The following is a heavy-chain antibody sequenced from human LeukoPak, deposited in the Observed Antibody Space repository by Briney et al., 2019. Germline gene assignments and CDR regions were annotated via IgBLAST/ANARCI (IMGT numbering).Heavy chain of an antibody. V-gene: IGHV3-74*01. Sequence: GGSLRLSCVASGFTFSSYWMHWVRQAPEKGLVWVSRIKSDGSSTSYADSVKGRFTISRDNVKNTLYLQMNSLRGEDTAVYYCAGDSDYGGYSRFDYRGQGTLVTVSS. D-gene: IGHD4-17*01. J-gene: IGHJ4*02. CDR1: GFTFSSYW. CDR2: IKSDGSST. CDR3: AGDSDYGGYSRFDY.